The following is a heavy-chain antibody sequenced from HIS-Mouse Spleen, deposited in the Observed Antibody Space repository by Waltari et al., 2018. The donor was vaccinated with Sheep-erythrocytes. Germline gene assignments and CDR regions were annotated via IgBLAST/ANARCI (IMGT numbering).Heavy chain of an antibody. V-gene: IGHV3-21*01. CDR1: GFTFSSYS. CDR3: AGCIAVYGMDV. D-gene: IGHD6-19*01. Sequence: EVQLVESGGGLVKPGGSLRLSCAASGFTFSSYSMNWVRQAPGNGLEWVSSISSSSSYIYYADSVKGRFTISRDNAKNSLYLQMNSLRAEDTAVYYCAGCIAVYGMDVWGQGTTVTVSS. CDR2: ISSSSSYI. J-gene: IGHJ6*02.